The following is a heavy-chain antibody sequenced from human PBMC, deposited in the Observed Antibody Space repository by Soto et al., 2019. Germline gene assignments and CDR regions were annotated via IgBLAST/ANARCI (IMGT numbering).Heavy chain of an antibody. J-gene: IGHJ2*01. CDR1: GSTFSSYA. D-gene: IGHD2-21*02. CDR3: ARDIVVVTAAGYFDL. CDR2: IIPIFGTA. Sequence: QVQLVQSGAEVKKPGSSVKVSCKASGSTFSSYAISWVRQAPGQGLEWMGGIIPIFGTANYAQKFQGRVTITADESTSTAYMELSSLRSEDTAVYYCARDIVVVTAAGYFDLWGRGTLVTVSS. V-gene: IGHV1-69*12.